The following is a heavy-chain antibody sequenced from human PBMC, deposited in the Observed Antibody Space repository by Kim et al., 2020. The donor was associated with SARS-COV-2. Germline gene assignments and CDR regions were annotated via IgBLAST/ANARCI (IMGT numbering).Heavy chain of an antibody. CDR3: AKPHYYDPLNAFDV. Sequence: GGSLRLSCAASGFTFSSYGMHWVRQAPGKGLEWVAVISYDGSNKYYADSVKGRFTISRDNSKNTLYLQMNSLRAEDTAVYYCAKPHYYDPLNAFDVWGQGTMVTVSS. V-gene: IGHV3-30*18. CDR2: ISYDGSNK. CDR1: GFTFSSYG. J-gene: IGHJ3*01. D-gene: IGHD3-22*01.